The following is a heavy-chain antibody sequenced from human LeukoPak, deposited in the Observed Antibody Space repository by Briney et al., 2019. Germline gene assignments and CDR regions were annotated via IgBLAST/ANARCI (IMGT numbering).Heavy chain of an antibody. CDR2: IYSGGST. CDR3: ARAFGGRSAAGTWYFDY. D-gene: IGHD6-13*01. CDR1: GFTFGDYA. V-gene: IGHV3-53*01. J-gene: IGHJ4*02. Sequence: GGSLRLSCTASGFTFGDYAMSWVRQAPGKGLEWVSVIYSGGSTYYADSVKGRFTISRDNSKNTLYLQMNSLRAEDTAVYYCARAFGGRSAAGTWYFDYWGQGTLVTVSS.